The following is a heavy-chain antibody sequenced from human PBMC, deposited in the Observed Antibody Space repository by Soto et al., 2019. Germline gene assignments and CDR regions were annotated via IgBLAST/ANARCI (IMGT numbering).Heavy chain of an antibody. V-gene: IGHV3-23*01. Sequence: GSLRLSCGASGVTFSSYAMSWVRQAPGKGLEWVSAISGSGGSTYYADSVKGRFTISRDNSKNTLYLQMNSLRAEDTAVYSCAKVYGFGSPHTWGQGPLVTGSS. J-gene: IGHJ5*02. D-gene: IGHD3-10*01. CDR1: GVTFSSYA. CDR3: AKVYGFGSPHT. CDR2: ISGSGGST.